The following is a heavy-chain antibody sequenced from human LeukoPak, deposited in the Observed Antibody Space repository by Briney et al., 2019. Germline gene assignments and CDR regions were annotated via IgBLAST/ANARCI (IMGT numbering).Heavy chain of an antibody. J-gene: IGHJ4*02. CDR2: IFYTGST. CDR1: VGSISSTIYY. Sequence: KPSETQSLTCTVSVGSISSTIYYWGWIRQPPGKGLEWIGSIFYTGSTYYNPSLKSRVTISKDMSKNQFFLKLNFVTAADTAVYFCARVKKVDTSIDYWGQGTLVTVSS. CDR3: ARVKKVDTSIDY. V-gene: IGHV4-39*01. D-gene: IGHD5-18*01.